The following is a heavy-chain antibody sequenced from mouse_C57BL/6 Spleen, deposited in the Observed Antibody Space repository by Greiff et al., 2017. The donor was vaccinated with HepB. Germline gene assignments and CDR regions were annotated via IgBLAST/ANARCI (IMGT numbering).Heavy chain of an antibody. D-gene: IGHD1-1*01. CDR1: GYSFTDYN. V-gene: IGHV1-39*01. CDR3: ASHGITTVVAHWYFDV. Sequence: VQLQQSGPELVKPGASVKISCKASGYSFTDYNMNWVKQSNGKSLEWIGVINPNYGTTSYNQKFKGKATLTVDQSSSAAYMQLNSLTSEDSAVYYCASHGITTVVAHWYFDVWGTGTTVTVSS. J-gene: IGHJ1*03. CDR2: INPNYGTT.